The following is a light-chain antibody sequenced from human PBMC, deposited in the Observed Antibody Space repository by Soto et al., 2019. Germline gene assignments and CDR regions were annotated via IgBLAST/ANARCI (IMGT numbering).Light chain of an antibody. Sequence: QSALTQPPSASGTPGQRVTISCSGSSSNIGSNTVNWYHQLPGTAPKLLIYSNNQRPSGVPDRFSGSKSGTSASLAISGLQSEDEADYYCAAWDDGLNGYVFGTGTKLTVL. CDR3: AAWDDGLNGYV. J-gene: IGLJ1*01. CDR1: SSNIGSNT. CDR2: SNN. V-gene: IGLV1-44*01.